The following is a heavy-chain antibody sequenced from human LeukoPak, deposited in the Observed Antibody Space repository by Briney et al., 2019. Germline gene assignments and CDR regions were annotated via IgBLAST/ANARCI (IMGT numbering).Heavy chain of an antibody. CDR3: ARDASRGTWDAFDI. J-gene: IGHJ3*02. Sequence: SETLSLTCTVSGGSISSYYWSWIRHPPGKGLEWIGYIYYSGSTNYNPSLKSRVTISVDTSKNQFSLKLSSVTAADTAVYYCARDASRGTWDAFDIWGQGTMVTVSS. CDR1: GGSISSYY. CDR2: IYYSGST. V-gene: IGHV4-59*01.